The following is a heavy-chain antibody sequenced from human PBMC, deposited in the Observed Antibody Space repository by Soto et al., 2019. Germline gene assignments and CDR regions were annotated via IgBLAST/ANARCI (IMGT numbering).Heavy chain of an antibody. CDR3: AAATSIALGFRY. CDR1: GFTFNTHG. CDR2: NSALNGKT. Sequence: QGYLVQSGAEVKRPGASVRVSCKTSGFTFNTHGFSWVRQAPGQGLEWMGWNSALNGKTFYAHNFQDRVIMTTDTSSSTAFMELRGLKSDDTAVYYCAAATSIALGFRYLGQGTLVTVSS. J-gene: IGHJ4*02. D-gene: IGHD1-26*01. V-gene: IGHV1-18*01.